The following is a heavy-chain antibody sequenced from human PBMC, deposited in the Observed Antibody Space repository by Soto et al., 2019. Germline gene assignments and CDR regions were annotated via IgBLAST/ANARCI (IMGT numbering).Heavy chain of an antibody. Sequence: EVQLLESGGGLVQPGGSLRLSCAASGFTFSSYAMSWVRQAPGKGLEWVSAISGSGGSTYYADSVKGRCTISRDNSKNALYLQMNSLRAEDTAVYYCAKGTYYDFWSGCDYWGQGTLVTVSS. V-gene: IGHV3-23*01. J-gene: IGHJ4*02. CDR1: GFTFSSYA. CDR2: ISGSGGST. D-gene: IGHD3-3*01. CDR3: AKGTYYDFWSGCDY.